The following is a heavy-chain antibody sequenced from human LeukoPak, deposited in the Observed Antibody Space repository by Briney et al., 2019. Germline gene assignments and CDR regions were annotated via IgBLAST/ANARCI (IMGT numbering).Heavy chain of an antibody. Sequence: PGGSLRLSCAASGFTFSSYWMHWVRQAPGKGLVWVSRINSDGSSTSYADSVKGRFTISRGNAKNTLYLQMNSLRAEDTAVYYCASSRWLQSPLDYWGQGTLVTVSS. D-gene: IGHD5-24*01. CDR1: GFTFSSYW. V-gene: IGHV3-74*01. J-gene: IGHJ4*02. CDR2: INSDGSST. CDR3: ASSRWLQSPLDY.